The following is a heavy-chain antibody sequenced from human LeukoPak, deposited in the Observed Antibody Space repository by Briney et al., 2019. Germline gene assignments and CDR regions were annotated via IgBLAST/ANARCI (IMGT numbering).Heavy chain of an antibody. CDR3: ARDPSYGALDI. CDR1: GFRFSDFW. CDR2: LRHAGGDN. Sequence: GGSLRLSCAASGFRFSDFWMAWVRQAPGKGLEWVANLRHAGGDNNYVDSAKGRFTISRDNAKNLLYLQMNSLRADDTAVYYCARDPSYGALDIWGQGTMVTVSS. V-gene: IGHV3-7*01. J-gene: IGHJ3*02. D-gene: IGHD2-21*01.